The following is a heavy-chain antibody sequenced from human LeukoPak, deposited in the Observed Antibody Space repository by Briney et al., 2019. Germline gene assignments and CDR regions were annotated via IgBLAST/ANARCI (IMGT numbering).Heavy chain of an antibody. CDR2: IYYSGST. Sequence: KPSETLSLTCTVSGGSISSYYWSWIRQPPGKGLEWIGYIYYSGSTNYDPSLKSRVTISVDTSKNQFSLKLSSVTAADTAVYYCAGPDFWSGYYTGASVDYWGQGTLVTVSS. CDR1: GGSISSYY. D-gene: IGHD3-3*01. CDR3: AGPDFWSGYYTGASVDY. J-gene: IGHJ4*02. V-gene: IGHV4-59*08.